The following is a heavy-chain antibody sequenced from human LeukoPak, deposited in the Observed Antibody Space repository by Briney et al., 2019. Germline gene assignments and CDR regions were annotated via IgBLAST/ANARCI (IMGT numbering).Heavy chain of an antibody. Sequence: GGSLRLSCAASGFTFSSYGMHWVRQAPGKGLEWVAVISYDGSNKYYADSVKGRFTISRDNSKNTLYLQMSSLRAEDTAVYYCAKEAEELLWFGEFHYFDYWGQGTLVTVSS. CDR1: GFTFSSYG. V-gene: IGHV3-30*18. CDR2: ISYDGSNK. D-gene: IGHD3-10*01. J-gene: IGHJ4*02. CDR3: AKEAEELLWFGEFHYFDY.